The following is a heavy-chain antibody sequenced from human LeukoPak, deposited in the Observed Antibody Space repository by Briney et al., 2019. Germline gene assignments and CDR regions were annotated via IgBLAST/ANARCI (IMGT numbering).Heavy chain of an antibody. CDR2: ISWNSGSI. Sequence: GGSLRLSCAASGFTFDDYAMHWVRQAPGKGLEWVSGISWNSGSIGYADSVKGRFTISRDNAKNSLYLQMNSLRAEDTAVYYCARDLDPTTVHGMDVWGQGTTVTVSS. CDR3: ARDLDPTTVHGMDV. CDR1: GFTFDDYA. V-gene: IGHV3-9*01. J-gene: IGHJ6*02. D-gene: IGHD4-4*01.